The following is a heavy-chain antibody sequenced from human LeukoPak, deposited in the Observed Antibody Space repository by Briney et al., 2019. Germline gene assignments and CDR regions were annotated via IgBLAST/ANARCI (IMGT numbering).Heavy chain of an antibody. D-gene: IGHD2-21*01. J-gene: IGHJ4*02. CDR3: ARDGEAYYFDY. CDR2: ISGSGDST. V-gene: IGHV3-23*01. Sequence: GGSLRLSCAASGFTFNSYAMTWVRQAPGKGLEWVSAISGSGDSTYYADSVKGRFTISRDNSKNTLYLQMNSLRAEDTAVYYCARDGEAYYFDYWGQGTLVTVSS. CDR1: GFTFNSYA.